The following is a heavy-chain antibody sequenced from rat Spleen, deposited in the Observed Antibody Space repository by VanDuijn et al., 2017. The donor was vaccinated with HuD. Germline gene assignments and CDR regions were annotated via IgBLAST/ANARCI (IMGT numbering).Heavy chain of an antibody. D-gene: IGHD1-10*01. CDR2: ISTSGGTT. J-gene: IGHJ3*01. CDR3: SRHGIYNNYGWFAY. CDR1: GFTFSHYG. V-gene: IGHV5S13*01. Sequence: EVQLVESGGGLVEPGGSLKVSCTASGFTFSHYGMAWVRQAPTKGLEWVASISTSGGTTYYRDSVKGRFTISRANAKSTLYLQMDSLRSEDTASYYCSRHGIYNNYGWFAYWGQGTLVTVSS.